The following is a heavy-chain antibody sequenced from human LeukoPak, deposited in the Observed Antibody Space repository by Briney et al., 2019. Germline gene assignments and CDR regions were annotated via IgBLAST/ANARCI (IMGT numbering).Heavy chain of an antibody. CDR3: ARDHWESLDY. V-gene: IGHV4-61*08. J-gene: IGHJ4*02. CDR2: TSNSGCT. D-gene: IGHD7-27*01. CDR1: GDSLSSGGHS. Sequence: PSETLSLTCTVSGDSLSSGGHSWGWVRLPPGKGLEWIGYTSNSGCTNCNPSLESRVTLSVDTSKSQFSLTLTSVTAADTAVYYCARDHWESLDYWGQGILVTVSS.